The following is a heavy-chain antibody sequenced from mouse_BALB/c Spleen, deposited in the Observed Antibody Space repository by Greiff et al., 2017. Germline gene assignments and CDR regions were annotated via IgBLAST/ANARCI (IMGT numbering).Heavy chain of an antibody. CDR3: ARNEGSSGNYAMDY. D-gene: IGHD3-1*01. CDR1: SYTFTDYA. Sequence: QVQLKQSGPELVRPGVSVKISCKGSSYTFTDYAMHWVKQSHAKSLEWIGVISTYYGNTNYNQKFKGKATMTVDKSSSTAYMELARLTSEDSAVYYCARNEGSSGNYAMDYWGQGTSVTVSS. V-gene: IGHV1-67*01. J-gene: IGHJ4*01. CDR2: ISTYYGNT.